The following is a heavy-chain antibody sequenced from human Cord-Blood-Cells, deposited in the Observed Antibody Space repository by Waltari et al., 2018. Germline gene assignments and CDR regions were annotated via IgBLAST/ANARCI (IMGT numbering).Heavy chain of an antibody. CDR2: ISYDGSNK. V-gene: IGHV3-30*03. Sequence: QVQLVESGGGVVQPGRSPRLSCAASGFTFSSYGMHWVRQAPGKGLGWVAVISYDGSNKYYADSVKGRFTISRDNSKNTLYLQMNSLRAEDTAVYYCASPLGKSDAFDIWGQGTMVTVSS. J-gene: IGHJ3*02. CDR1: GFTFSSYG. D-gene: IGHD7-27*01. CDR3: ASPLGKSDAFDI.